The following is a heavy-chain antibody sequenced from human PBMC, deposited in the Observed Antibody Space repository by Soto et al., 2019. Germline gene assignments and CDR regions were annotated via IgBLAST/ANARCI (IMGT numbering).Heavy chain of an antibody. CDR1: GYTFTGYY. CDR2: INPNSGGT. CDR3: ARLAYPNGRSPGFAN. D-gene: IGHD2-2*01. Sequence: ASVKVSCKASGYTFTGYYMHWVRQAPGQGLEWMGWINPNSGGTNYAQKFQCWVTITRDTSISTAYMELRRLRSDDTAVYYCARLAYPNGRSPGFANWGRGTLVT. V-gene: IGHV1-2*04. J-gene: IGHJ4*02.